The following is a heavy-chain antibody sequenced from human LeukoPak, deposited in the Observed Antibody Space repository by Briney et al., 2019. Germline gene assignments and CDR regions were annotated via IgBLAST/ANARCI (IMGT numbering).Heavy chain of an antibody. V-gene: IGHV3-23*01. CDR2: ISAGGDRT. CDR1: GCTFSDHA. D-gene: IGHD3-22*01. Sequence: GGSLRLSCAASGCTFSDHAMSWVRQTPAKGLESVSSISAGGDRTHYADSVKGRFTVSRDNSKNTLYLHMNSLRAEDTAVYFCAYLDSSGYYYGRLRYWGQGTPVTVSS. CDR3: AYLDSSGYYYGRLRY. J-gene: IGHJ4*02.